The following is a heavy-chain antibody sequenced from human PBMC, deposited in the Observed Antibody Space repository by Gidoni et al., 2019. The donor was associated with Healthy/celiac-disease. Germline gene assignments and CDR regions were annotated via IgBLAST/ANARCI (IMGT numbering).Heavy chain of an antibody. J-gene: IGHJ4*02. CDR1: GYTFTSYY. V-gene: IGHV1-46*01. CDR3: ARDIVVVPAAMAGAVDY. Sequence: QVQLVQSGAEVKKPGASVKVSCKASGYTFTSYYMHWVRQAPGQGLEWMGMINPSGGSTSYAQKFQGRVTMTWDTSTSTVYMELSSLRSEDTAVYYCARDIVVVPAAMAGAVDYWGQGTLVTVSS. CDR2: INPSGGST. D-gene: IGHD2-2*01.